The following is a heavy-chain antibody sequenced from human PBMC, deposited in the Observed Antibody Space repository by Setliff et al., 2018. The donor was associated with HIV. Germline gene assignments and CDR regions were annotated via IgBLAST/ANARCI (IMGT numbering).Heavy chain of an antibody. J-gene: IGHJ4*02. CDR1: GFSISGGGVG. Sequence: SGPTLVNPTQTLTLTYTFSGFSISGGGVGVGWIRQPPGKGLEWLALIFGDDDKRYTPSLKRRLSLTKDTSKSQVTLTMTDLDPVDTATYYCAHMNYGLLTGYYTGFDYWGQGMLVTVSS. CDR2: IFGDDDK. D-gene: IGHD3-9*01. V-gene: IGHV2-5*02. CDR3: AHMNYGLLTGYYTGFDY.